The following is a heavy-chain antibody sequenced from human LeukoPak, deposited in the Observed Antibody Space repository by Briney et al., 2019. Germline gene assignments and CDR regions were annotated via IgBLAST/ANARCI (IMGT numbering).Heavy chain of an antibody. J-gene: IGHJ3*02. CDR3: ARVKSDSGSYSLCAFDI. Sequence: ASVKVSCKASGYTFTSYGISWVRQAPGQGLEWMGWISAYNGNTNYAQKLQGRVTMTTDTSTSTAYMELRSLRSDDTAVYYCARVKSDSGSYSLCAFDIWGQGTMVTVSS. D-gene: IGHD1-26*01. CDR1: GYTFTSYG. CDR2: ISAYNGNT. V-gene: IGHV1-18*01.